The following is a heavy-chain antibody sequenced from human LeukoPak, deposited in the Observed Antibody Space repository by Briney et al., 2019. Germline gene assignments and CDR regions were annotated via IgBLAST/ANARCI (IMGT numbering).Heavy chain of an antibody. V-gene: IGHV1-46*01. CDR1: GYTFTNYW. J-gene: IGHJ4*02. D-gene: IGHD5-12*01. CDR2: INPNDGST. Sequence: GASVRVSCKASGYTFTNYWIQWVRQAPGQGLEWVALINPNDGSTTYAHKFQGRVTMTRDTSTSTVYMDLSSLTSEDTAVYYCAAEVATVLDYWGQGTLVTVSS. CDR3: AAEVATVLDY.